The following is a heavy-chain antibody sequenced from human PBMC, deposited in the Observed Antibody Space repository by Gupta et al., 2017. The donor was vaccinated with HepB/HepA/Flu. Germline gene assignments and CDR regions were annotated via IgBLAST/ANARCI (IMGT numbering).Heavy chain of an antibody. CDR2: INHSRRT. Sequence: QLQLQQWGAGLLKPSETLSVTCAVYGGSFSGYYWSWIRQPPGKGLEGIREINHSRRTQYIPAGMCGVTISVDNSKYNVSRKWSSVTAPATAVYYGGAEDSGVFPDDMLDDWGQGTMVTVSS. CDR3: GAEDSGVFPDDMLDD. D-gene: IGHD5-12*01. J-gene: IGHJ6*02. CDR1: GGSFSGYY. V-gene: IGHV4-34*01.